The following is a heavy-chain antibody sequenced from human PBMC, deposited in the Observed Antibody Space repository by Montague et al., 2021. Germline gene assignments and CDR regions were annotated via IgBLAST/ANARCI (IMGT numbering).Heavy chain of an antibody. D-gene: IGHD2-2*01. CDR2: ITLDGSST. J-gene: IGHJ3*02. CDR3: ARNLVSAAPGAFDI. Sequence: SLRLSCAASGFTFSTYAIHWVRQAPGKGLLWVSRITLDGSSTTFADSVKGRFTTSRDNAKATLYLQMNSLRVEDTAVYYCARNLVSAAPGAFDIWGQGTMVTVSS. CDR1: GFTFSTYA. V-gene: IGHV3-74*01.